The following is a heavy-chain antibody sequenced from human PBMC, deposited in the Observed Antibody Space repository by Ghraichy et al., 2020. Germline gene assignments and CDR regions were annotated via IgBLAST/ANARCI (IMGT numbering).Heavy chain of an antibody. CDR2: IYYSGST. D-gene: IGHD1-26*01. V-gene: IGHV4-59*01. CDR3: ARDGSGSYGYYFDF. CDR1: GGSISSYY. J-gene: IGHJ4*02. Sequence: SETLSLTCTVSGGSISSYYWSWIRQPPGKGLEWIGYIYYSGSTSYNPSLKSRVTISVDTSVNQFSLKLNSMTAADTAVYYCARDGSGSYGYYFDFWGQGSLVTVSS.